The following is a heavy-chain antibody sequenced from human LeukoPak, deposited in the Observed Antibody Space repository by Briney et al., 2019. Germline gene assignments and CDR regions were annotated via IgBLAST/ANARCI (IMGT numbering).Heavy chain of an antibody. Sequence: ASVSVSCKTSGYTFIIYSIGWVRQAPGQWFEWMGWISPYNGYTKYAQRVQGRLTLSTDTSTSIAYMERRSLTSDDTAVYYCARRGRYCSSSSCYHDAFDVWGQGTMVTVSS. CDR2: ISPYNGYT. CDR1: GYTFIIYS. V-gene: IGHV1-18*04. J-gene: IGHJ3*01. D-gene: IGHD2-2*01. CDR3: ARRGRYCSSSSCYHDAFDV.